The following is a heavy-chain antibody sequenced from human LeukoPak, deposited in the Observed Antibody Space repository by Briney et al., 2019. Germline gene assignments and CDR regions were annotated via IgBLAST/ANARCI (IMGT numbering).Heavy chain of an antibody. V-gene: IGHV3-15*01. CDR3: TTEYYYDSTQFDY. CDR1: GFTFSNAW. D-gene: IGHD3-22*01. Sequence: GGSLRLSCAASGFTFSNAWMSWVRQAPGKGLEWVGRIKSKTDGGTTDYAAPVKGRFTISGDDSKNTLYLQMNSLKTEDTAVYYCTTEYYYDSTQFDYWGQGTLVTVSS. CDR2: IKSKTDGGTT. J-gene: IGHJ4*02.